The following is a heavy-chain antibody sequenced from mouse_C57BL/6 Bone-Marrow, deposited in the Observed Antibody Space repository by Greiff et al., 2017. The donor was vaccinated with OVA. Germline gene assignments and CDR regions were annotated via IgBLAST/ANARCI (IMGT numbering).Heavy chain of an antibody. J-gene: IGHJ2*01. D-gene: IGHD1-1*01. CDR3: ARGGITTEDFDY. CDR1: GYSITSGYY. Sequence: DVKLVESGPGLVKPSQSLSLTCSVTGYSITSGYYWNWIRQFPGNKLEWMGYISYDGSNNYNPSLKNRISITRDTSKNQFFLKLNSVTTEDTATYYCARGGITTEDFDYWGQGTTLTVSS. CDR2: ISYDGSN. V-gene: IGHV3-6*01.